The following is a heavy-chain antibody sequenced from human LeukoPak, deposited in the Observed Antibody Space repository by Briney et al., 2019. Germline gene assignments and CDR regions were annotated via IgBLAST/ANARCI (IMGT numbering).Heavy chain of an antibody. CDR1: GGSFSGYY. CDR2: INHSGST. CDR3: ASGHRRWNYVPGLGY. J-gene: IGHJ4*02. Sequence: SETLSLTCAVYGGSFSGYYWSWIRQPPGKGLEWIGEINHSGSTNYNPSLKSRVTISVDTSKNQFSLKLSSVTAADTAVYYCASGHRRWNYVPGLGYWGQGTLVTVSS. V-gene: IGHV4-34*01. D-gene: IGHD1-7*01.